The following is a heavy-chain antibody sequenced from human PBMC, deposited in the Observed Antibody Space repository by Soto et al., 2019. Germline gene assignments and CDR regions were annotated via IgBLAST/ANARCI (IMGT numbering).Heavy chain of an antibody. D-gene: IGHD6-13*01. J-gene: IGHJ4*02. CDR2: IIPIFGTA. CDR3: ARIVNRYSSSWLIDY. V-gene: IGHV1-69*13. Sequence: SVKLSCKASGGTFSSYAISWVRQAPGQGLEWMGGIIPIFGTANYAQKFQGRVTITADESTSTAYMELSSLRSEDTAVYYCARIVNRYSSSWLIDYWGQGTLVSVS. CDR1: GGTFSSYA.